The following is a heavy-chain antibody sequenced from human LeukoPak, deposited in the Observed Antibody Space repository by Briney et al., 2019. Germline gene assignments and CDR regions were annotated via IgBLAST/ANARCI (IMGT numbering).Heavy chain of an antibody. Sequence: WETLSLTCTVSGGSISSFYWSWIRQPPGKGLEWIGYIYCSGSTNYNPSLTSRVTISVDTSKNQFSLKLSSVTAADTAVYYCARGGAAFNLWGRGTLVTVSS. J-gene: IGHJ2*01. CDR3: ARGGAAFNL. CDR1: GGSISSFY. V-gene: IGHV4-59*01. D-gene: IGHD5-12*01. CDR2: IYCSGST.